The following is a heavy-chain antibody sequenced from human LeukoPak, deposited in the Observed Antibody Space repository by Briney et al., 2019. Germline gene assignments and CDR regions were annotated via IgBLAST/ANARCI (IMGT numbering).Heavy chain of an antibody. CDR2: ISFDGSNQ. J-gene: IGHJ4*02. Sequence: GTSLRLSCAASGFTFSFHGMHWVRQAPGKGLEWVGLISFDGSNQYYADSVKGRFTISRDNSKNTLDLQMNRLSPEDTAAYYCVKDIKKTYGIFDDWGQGTLVTVSS. D-gene: IGHD2-21*01. V-gene: IGHV3-30*18. CDR3: VKDIKKTYGIFDD. CDR1: GFTFSFHG.